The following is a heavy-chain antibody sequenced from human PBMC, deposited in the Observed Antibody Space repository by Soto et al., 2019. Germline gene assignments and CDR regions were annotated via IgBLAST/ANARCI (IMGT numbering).Heavy chain of an antibody. CDR2: IYYSGST. CDR1: GGSISSGDYY. V-gene: IGHV4-30-4*01. CDR3: ARESHDYGDYAGWFDP. D-gene: IGHD4-17*01. J-gene: IGHJ5*01. Sequence: SETLSLTCTVSGGSISSGDYYWSWIRQPPGKGLEWIGYIYYSGSTYYNPSLKSRVTISVDTSKNQFSPKLSSVTAADTAVYYCARESHDYGDYAGWFDPWGQGTLVAVSS.